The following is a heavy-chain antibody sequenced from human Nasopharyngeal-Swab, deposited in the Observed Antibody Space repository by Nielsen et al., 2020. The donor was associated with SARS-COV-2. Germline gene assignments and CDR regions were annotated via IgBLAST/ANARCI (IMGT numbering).Heavy chain of an antibody. J-gene: IGHJ4*02. D-gene: IGHD4-17*01. V-gene: IGHV3-23*01. CDR2: ISGSGGNT. Sequence: GESLKISCVASGFTYSTYAMSWVRQAPGKGLEWASGISGSGGNTYYADSVKGRFTISRDNSMETLYLQMNSLRVEDTAVYYCAKGVGYGDTGCFDEWGQGTLVTASS. CDR1: GFTYSTYA. CDR3: AKGVGYGDTGCFDE.